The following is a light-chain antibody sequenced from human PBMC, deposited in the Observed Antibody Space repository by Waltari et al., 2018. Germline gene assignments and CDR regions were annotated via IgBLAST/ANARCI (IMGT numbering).Light chain of an antibody. CDR2: EVS. V-gene: IGLV2-14*01. Sequence: QSALTQPASVSGSPGQSLPISCTGTGSDVGGSNSFSWYQHHPGKAPQLMIYEVSKRPSGVSNRFSGSKSGNTASLTISGLQAEDEADYYCSSYTSSGTYVFGTGTKVTVL. CDR3: SSYTSSGTYV. CDR1: GSDVGGSNS. J-gene: IGLJ1*01.